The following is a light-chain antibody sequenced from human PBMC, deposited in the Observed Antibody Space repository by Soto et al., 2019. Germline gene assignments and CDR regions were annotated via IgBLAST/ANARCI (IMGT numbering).Light chain of an antibody. CDR1: QSVSSN. Sequence: EIVMTQSPATLSVSPGERATLSCRASQSVSSNLAWYQQKPGQAPRLLIYGASTRATGIPARFSGSGSGTEFTLTIRSLQSEEFAVYYCQQYNDWPQPFGQGTKVEIK. V-gene: IGKV3-15*01. CDR2: GAS. J-gene: IGKJ1*01. CDR3: QQYNDWPQP.